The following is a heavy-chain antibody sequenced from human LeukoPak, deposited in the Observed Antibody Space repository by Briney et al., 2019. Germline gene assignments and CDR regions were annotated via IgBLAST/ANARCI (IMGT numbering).Heavy chain of an antibody. CDR3: ARDDYCSSWYKLDY. D-gene: IGHD6-13*01. J-gene: IGHJ4*02. Sequence: ASVNVSFQASGGTFSCYAIRGVRQAPGQGLEWMGLIIPSFGTANYAQKFQVRVTITTNESPSIAYNGLSSLRSEGTAVYYCARDDYCSSWYKLDYWGQGTLVTVSS. CDR1: GGTFSCYA. CDR2: IIPSFGTA. V-gene: IGHV1-69*05.